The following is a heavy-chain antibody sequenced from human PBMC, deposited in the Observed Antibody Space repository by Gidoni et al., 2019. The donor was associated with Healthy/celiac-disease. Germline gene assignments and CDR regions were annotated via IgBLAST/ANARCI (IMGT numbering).Heavy chain of an antibody. Sequence: QVQLVESGGGVVQPGRSLRLSCAASGFTFSSYAMHWVRQAPGKGLEWVAVISYDGSNKYYADSVKGRFTISRDNSKNTLYLQMNSLRAEDTAVYYCARDKTAVSGITMMRYFDYWGQGTLVTVSS. V-gene: IGHV3-30-3*01. CDR3: ARDKTAVSGITMMRYFDY. J-gene: IGHJ4*02. D-gene: IGHD3-22*01. CDR1: GFTFSSYA. CDR2: ISYDGSNK.